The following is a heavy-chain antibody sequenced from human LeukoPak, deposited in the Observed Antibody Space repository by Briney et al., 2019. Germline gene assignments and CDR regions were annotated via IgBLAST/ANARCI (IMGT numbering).Heavy chain of an antibody. CDR3: ARAGYYYDSSGSLRRNWFDP. J-gene: IGHJ5*02. CDR2: IYYSGST. CDR1: GRSISSYY. D-gene: IGHD3-22*01. Sequence: SETLSLTCTVSGRSISSYYWSWIRQPPGKGLEWIGYIYYSGSTNYNPSLKSRVTISVDTSKNQFSLKLSSVTAADTAVYYCARAGYYYDSSGSLRRNWFDPWGQGTLVTVSS. V-gene: IGHV4-59*01.